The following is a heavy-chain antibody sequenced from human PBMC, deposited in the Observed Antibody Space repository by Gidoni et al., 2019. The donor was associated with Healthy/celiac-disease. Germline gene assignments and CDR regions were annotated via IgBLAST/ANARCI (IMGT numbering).Heavy chain of an antibody. J-gene: IGHJ3*02. CDR1: GFTFRSYG. Sequence: QVQLVESGGGVVQPGRSLRLSCAASGFTFRSYGMHWVRQAPGKGLEWVAVISYDGSNKYYADSVKGRFTISRDNSKNTLYLQMNSLRAEDTAVYYCGKEIVVVVAASDAFDIWGQGTMVTVSS. V-gene: IGHV3-30*18. CDR3: GKEIVVVVAASDAFDI. CDR2: ISYDGSNK. D-gene: IGHD2-15*01.